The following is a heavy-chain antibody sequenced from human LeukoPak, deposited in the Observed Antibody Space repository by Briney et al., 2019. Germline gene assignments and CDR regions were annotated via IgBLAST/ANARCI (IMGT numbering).Heavy chain of an antibody. CDR2: IYFSGNT. V-gene: IGHV4-59*01. CDR3: ARHLRSEYHKFDY. D-gene: IGHD3-3*01. CDR1: SGPIDNFY. J-gene: IGHJ4*02. Sequence: YPSETLSLTRTISSGPIDNFYWSWLRQPAGKGLEWIGHIYFSGNTNYNPSLKSRVTITVDMYETQFSLKLSSVTAADTAVYFCARHLRSEYHKFDYWGQGTLVTVSS.